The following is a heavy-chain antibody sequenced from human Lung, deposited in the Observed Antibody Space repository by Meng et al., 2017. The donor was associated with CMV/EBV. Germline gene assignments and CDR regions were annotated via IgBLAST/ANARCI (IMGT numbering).Heavy chain of an antibody. V-gene: IGHV3-23*03. CDR1: GFTFSRYG. CDR2: MYSGGSST. CDR3: AKCSSTTCRYFEN. J-gene: IGHJ4*02. Sequence: GEXXTISCAASGFTFSRYGMSWVRQAPGKGLGWVSVMYSGGSSTFYTDSVQGRFTISRDESKNTLYLQMNSLRAEGKALYYCAKCSSTTCRYFENLGQGTLVTVSS. D-gene: IGHD2-2*01.